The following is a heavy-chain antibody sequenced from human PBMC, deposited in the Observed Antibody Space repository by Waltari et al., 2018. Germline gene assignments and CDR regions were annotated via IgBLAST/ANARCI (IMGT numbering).Heavy chain of an antibody. CDR3: AAWGPRCL. V-gene: IGHV3-7*01. CDR1: GFTSHNYW. Sequence: DVQLVESGGGLVQPGGSLRLSCEASGFTSHNYWMNWVRQSPGKGLEWVANINTDGSQKFYLDSMEGRFTISRDNAKNSVYLQMNNLRAEDTAVYYCAAWGPRCLWGQGSQVIVSS. D-gene: IGHD4-17*01. CDR2: INTDGSQK. J-gene: IGHJ4*02.